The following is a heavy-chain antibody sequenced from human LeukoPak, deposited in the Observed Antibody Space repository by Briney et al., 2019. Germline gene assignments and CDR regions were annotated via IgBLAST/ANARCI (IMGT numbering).Heavy chain of an antibody. CDR2: ITGSGDTT. CDR1: GFIFRNYA. J-gene: IGHJ4*02. Sequence: GGSLRLTCAASGFIFRNYAMSWVRQAPGKGLEWVSAITGSGDTTYYADSVKGRFTISRDNSKNTLYVEMNTLRAEDTAVYYCAKWGDYDILTGYYVSDFWGQGTLVTVSS. V-gene: IGHV3-23*01. CDR3: AKWGDYDILTGYYVSDF. D-gene: IGHD3-9*01.